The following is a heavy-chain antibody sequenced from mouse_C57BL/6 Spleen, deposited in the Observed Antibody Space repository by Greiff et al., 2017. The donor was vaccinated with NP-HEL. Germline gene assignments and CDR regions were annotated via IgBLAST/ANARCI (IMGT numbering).Heavy chain of an antibody. J-gene: IGHJ4*01. D-gene: IGHD3-1*01. CDR1: GYTFTSYT. CDR3: ARKEGPSGAMDY. V-gene: IGHV1-4*01. CDR2: INPSSGYT. Sequence: VQLQESGAELARPGASVQMSCKASGYTFTSYTMHWVKQRPGQGLEWIGYINPSSGYTKYNQKFKDKATLTADKSSSTAYMQLSSLTSEDSAVYYCARKEGPSGAMDYWGQGTSVTVSS.